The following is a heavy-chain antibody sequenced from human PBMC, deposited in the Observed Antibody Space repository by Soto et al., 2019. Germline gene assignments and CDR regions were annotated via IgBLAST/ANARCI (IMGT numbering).Heavy chain of an antibody. Sequence: QVQLVQSGAEVKKPGSSVKVSCKASGGTFSSYAISWVRQAPGQGLEWMGGIIPIFGTANYAQKFQGRVTITADESTSPAYMELSSLRSEDTAVYYCAITSYYDILTGQGQFDYWGQGTLVTVSS. CDR3: AITSYYDILTGQGQFDY. CDR2: IIPIFGTA. CDR1: GGTFSSYA. J-gene: IGHJ4*02. V-gene: IGHV1-69*01. D-gene: IGHD3-9*01.